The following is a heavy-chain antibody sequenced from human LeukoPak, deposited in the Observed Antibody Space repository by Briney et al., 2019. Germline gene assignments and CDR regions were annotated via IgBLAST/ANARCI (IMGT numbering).Heavy chain of an antibody. V-gene: IGHV3-53*01. CDR2: IYSGGNT. D-gene: IGHD1-26*01. CDR3: ARDAGWGGATDY. CDR1: GFTVSSIY. Sequence: GGSLRLSCAASGFTVSSIYTSWVRQGPGKGLEWVSVIYSGGNTYYADSVRGRFTISRDNSKNTLSLQMNSLRAEDTAVYYCARDAGWGGATDYWGQGTLVTVSS. J-gene: IGHJ4*02.